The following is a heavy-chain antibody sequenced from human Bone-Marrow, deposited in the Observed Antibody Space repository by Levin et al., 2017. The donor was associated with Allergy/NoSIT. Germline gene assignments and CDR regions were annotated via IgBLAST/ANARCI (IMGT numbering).Heavy chain of an antibody. J-gene: IGHJ4*02. V-gene: IGHV3-15*01. Sequence: PGESLKISCAASGFTFSNAWMSWVRQAPGKGLEWIGRLKSKTGGGTTDYAAPVKGRFTISRDDSKNTLFLQMNSLKTEDTAVYYCATGSGSTYYFDYWGQGTLVTVSS. CDR1: GFTFSNAW. D-gene: IGHD3-10*01. CDR2: LKSKTGGGTT. CDR3: ATGSGSTYYFDY.